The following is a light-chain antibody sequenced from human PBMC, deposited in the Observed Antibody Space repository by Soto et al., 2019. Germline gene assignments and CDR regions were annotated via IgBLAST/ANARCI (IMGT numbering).Light chain of an antibody. CDR2: AAS. J-gene: IGKJ4*01. CDR3: QQYNSYPLT. V-gene: IGKV1D-16*01. CDR1: QDINTW. Sequence: DVQMTQSPSSLSASVGDRVTITCRASQDINTWLAWYQQKAEKAPKPLIYAASSLQTGVPSRFSGSQSGTDFTLTISSLQPEDSATDYCQQYNSYPLTFGGGTKVEIK.